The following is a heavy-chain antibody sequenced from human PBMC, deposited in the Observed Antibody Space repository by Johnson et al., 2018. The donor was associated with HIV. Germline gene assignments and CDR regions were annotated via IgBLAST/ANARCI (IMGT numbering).Heavy chain of an antibody. D-gene: IGHD2/OR15-2a*01. Sequence: VQLVESGGELIRPGASLKLSCTASGFSFSAYAMNWVRQAPGKGLEWVSGINWNGGRADYADSVKGRFTISRDNAKNSLYLEMSSLRAEDTALYYCAREEEYRYAFDIWGQGTMVIVSS. CDR2: INWNGGRA. J-gene: IGHJ3*02. CDR1: GFSFSAYA. V-gene: IGHV3-20*04. CDR3: AREEEYRYAFDI.